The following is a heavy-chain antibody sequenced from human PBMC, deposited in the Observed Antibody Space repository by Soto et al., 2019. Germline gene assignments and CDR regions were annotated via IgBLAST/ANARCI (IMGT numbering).Heavy chain of an antibody. D-gene: IGHD5-18*01. V-gene: IGHV2-5*02. Sequence: QITLKESGPTLVKPTQTLTLTCTFSGFSLSTIGVGVGWIRQSPGKALEWLALIYWDDDKRYSPSLKSRLTITKDTSNNQVVLTMTNMDPVDTATSYCALQRYGEFDYWGQGTLVTVSS. CDR3: ALQRYGEFDY. CDR2: IYWDDDK. J-gene: IGHJ4*02. CDR1: GFSLSTIGVG.